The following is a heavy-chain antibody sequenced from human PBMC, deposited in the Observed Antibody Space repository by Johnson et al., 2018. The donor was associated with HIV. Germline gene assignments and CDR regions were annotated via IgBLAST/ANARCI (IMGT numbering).Heavy chain of an antibody. D-gene: IGHD3-10*01. Sequence: VQLVESGGSVVRPGGSLRLSCAASGFTFSSYAMSWVRQAPGKGLEWVSAISGSGGSTYYADSVKGRFTISRDNSTNTLYLQMNSLRAEDTAVYYCAKETAYYYGSGSYYIDAFDIWGQGTMVTVSS. CDR2: ISGSGGST. CDR1: GFTFSSYA. V-gene: IGHV3-23*04. CDR3: AKETAYYYGSGSYYIDAFDI. J-gene: IGHJ3*02.